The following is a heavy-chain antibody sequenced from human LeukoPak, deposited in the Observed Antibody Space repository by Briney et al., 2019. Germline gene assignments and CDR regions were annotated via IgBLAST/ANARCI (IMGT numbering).Heavy chain of an antibody. CDR2: IRPGDGRT. V-gene: IGHV1-46*01. Sequence: GASVKVSCKPSGYTFINHYIHWVRQAPGQGLEWMGVIRPGDGRTSYAQNFKGRVAMTRDTSTSTANMELRGLRSEDTAVYYCSRTVNSWLDPWGQGTPVTVAS. D-gene: IGHD4-17*01. CDR3: SRTVNSWLDP. CDR1: GYTFINHY. J-gene: IGHJ5*02.